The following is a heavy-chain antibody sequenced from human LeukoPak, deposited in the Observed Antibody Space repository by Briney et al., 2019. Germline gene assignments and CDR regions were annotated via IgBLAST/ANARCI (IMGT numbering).Heavy chain of an antibody. D-gene: IGHD2/OR15-2a*01. CDR3: ARHLRNSFFDY. Sequence: PSETLSLTCTVSVGSLSNYYWSWIRQPPGKGLEWIGYIYYSGSTSYCPSLESRVTISVDTSKTQLSLKLSSVTAADTAVYYCARHLRNSFFDYWGQGTLVTVSS. CDR2: IYYSGST. J-gene: IGHJ4*02. V-gene: IGHV4-59*08. CDR1: VGSLSNYY.